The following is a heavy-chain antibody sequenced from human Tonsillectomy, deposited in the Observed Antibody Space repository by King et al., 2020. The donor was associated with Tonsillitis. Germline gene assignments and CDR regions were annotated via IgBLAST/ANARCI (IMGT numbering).Heavy chain of an antibody. V-gene: IGHV5-10-1*03. J-gene: IGHJ2*01. D-gene: IGHD3-22*01. Sequence: EVQLVESGAEVKKPGESLRISCKGSGYRFTSYWISWVRQMPGKGLEWMGRIDPSDSYTNYSPSFQGHVTISADKSISTAYLQWSSLKASDTAMYYCARQGHDIPSGTNWYFDLWGRGTLVTVSS. CDR1: GYRFTSYW. CDR3: ARQGHDIPSGTNWYFDL. CDR2: IDPSDSYT.